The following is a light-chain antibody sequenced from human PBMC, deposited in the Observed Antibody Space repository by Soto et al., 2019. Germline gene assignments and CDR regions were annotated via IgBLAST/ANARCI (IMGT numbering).Light chain of an antibody. CDR2: KAS. V-gene: IGKV1-5*03. CDR3: QHYNSYPEA. J-gene: IGKJ1*01. CDR1: QTISSW. Sequence: DIQMTQSASTLSGSVGYRVTITCWASQTISSWLAWYQQKPGKAPKFLIYKASTLKSGVPSRFSGSGSGTEFTLTISSLKPDDFATYYCQHYNSYPEAFGQGTKVDIK.